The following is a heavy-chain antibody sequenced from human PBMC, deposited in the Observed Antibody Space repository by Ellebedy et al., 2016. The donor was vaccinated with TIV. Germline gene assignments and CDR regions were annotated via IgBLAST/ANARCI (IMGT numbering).Heavy chain of an antibody. V-gene: IGHV3-53*01. Sequence: GESLKISCVASGLTVRSNYLSWVRQAPGKGLEWISLIYSGDRTSYADSVRGRFTVSSDISKNTLYLQMNNLRVEDTAVYYCARDRSGTSFDYWGQGTLVTVSP. J-gene: IGHJ4*02. CDR1: GLTVRSNY. D-gene: IGHD1-7*01. CDR2: IYSGDRT. CDR3: ARDRSGTSFDY.